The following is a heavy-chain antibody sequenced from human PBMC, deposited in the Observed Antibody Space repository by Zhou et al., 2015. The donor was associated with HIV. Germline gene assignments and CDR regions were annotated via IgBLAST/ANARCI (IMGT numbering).Heavy chain of an antibody. V-gene: IGHV1-2*04. CDR1: GYTFTGYY. CDR2: INPNSGGT. CDR3: ARDSNLGLRFLEWDRYGLDV. D-gene: IGHD3-3*01. J-gene: IGHJ6*02. Sequence: QVQLVQSGAEVKKPGASVKVSCKASGYTFTGYYMHWVRQAPGQGLEWMGWINPNSGGTNYAQKFQGWVTMTRDTSISTAYMELSRLRSDDTAVYYCARDSNLGLRFLEWDRYGLDVWGQGTTVTVSS.